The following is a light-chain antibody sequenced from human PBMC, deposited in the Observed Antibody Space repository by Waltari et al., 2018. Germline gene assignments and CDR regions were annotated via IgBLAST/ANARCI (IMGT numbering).Light chain of an antibody. CDR3: QTYDIRLNAEGV. CDR1: SSKIRAFYV. J-gene: IGLJ2*01. Sequence: QFVLTQPPSVSWAPGQRVTISCTTGSSKIRAFYVVHWYQHLQGTASQLLILGNTTRRRGVTDRFYGSRTGTSANLAITGIQAEDEALYYGQTYDIRLNAEGVFGGGTQQTV. V-gene: IGLV1-40*01. CDR2: GNT.